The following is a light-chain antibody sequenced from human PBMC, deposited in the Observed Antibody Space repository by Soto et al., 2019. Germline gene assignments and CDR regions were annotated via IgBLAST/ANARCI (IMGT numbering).Light chain of an antibody. CDR3: QRYINWHTVT. V-gene: IGKV3-15*01. J-gene: IGKJ1*01. CDR2: GAS. Sequence: MTQSPSSLSASPGERATLSCRASQSVSSNLAWYQQKPGQAPRLLIYGASTRATGIPARFSGSGSGTEFTLTISSLQSEELAVYYCQRYINWHTVTFGKG. CDR1: QSVSSN.